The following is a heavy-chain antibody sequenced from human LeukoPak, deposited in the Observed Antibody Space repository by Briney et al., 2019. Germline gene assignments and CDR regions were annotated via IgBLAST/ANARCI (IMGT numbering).Heavy chain of an antibody. Sequence: GGSLRLSRAASGFTFSSYSMNWVRQAPGKGLEWVSSISSSSSYIYYADSVKGRFTISRDNAKNSLYLQMNSLRAEDTAVYYCAREGFFNRYFDWLRVSDPSPNWFDPWGQGTLVTVSS. J-gene: IGHJ5*02. D-gene: IGHD3-9*01. CDR2: ISSSSSYI. V-gene: IGHV3-21*01. CDR3: AREGFFNRYFDWLRVSDPSPNWFDP. CDR1: GFTFSSYS.